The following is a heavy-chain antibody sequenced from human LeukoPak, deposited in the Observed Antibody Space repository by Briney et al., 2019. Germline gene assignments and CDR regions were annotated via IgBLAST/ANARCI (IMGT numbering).Heavy chain of an antibody. CDR2: INYSGST. V-gene: IGHV4-34*01. Sequence: GSLRLSCAASGFTFSNYAMSWIRQPPGKGPEWIGEINYSGSTNYNPSLKSRVTISVDKSKNQFSLKLSSVTAADTAVYYCARDVRDYYDNRGFDYWGQGTLVTVSS. D-gene: IGHD3-22*01. CDR1: GFTFSNYA. J-gene: IGHJ4*02. CDR3: ARDVRDYYDNRGFDY.